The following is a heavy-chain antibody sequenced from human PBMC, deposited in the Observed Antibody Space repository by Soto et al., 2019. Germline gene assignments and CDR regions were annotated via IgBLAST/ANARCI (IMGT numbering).Heavy chain of an antibody. CDR3: TTDSDGTRGYGIAVAGSYYYYGMDV. V-gene: IGHV3-15*07. J-gene: IGHJ6*02. CDR2: IKSKTDGGTT. D-gene: IGHD6-19*01. Sequence: PGGSLRLSCAASGFTFSNAWMNWVRQAPGKGLEWVGRIKSKTDGGTTDYAAPVKGRFTISRDDSKNTLYLQMNILKTEDTAVYYCTTDSDGTRGYGIAVAGSYYYYGMDVWGQGTTVTVSS. CDR1: GFTFSNAW.